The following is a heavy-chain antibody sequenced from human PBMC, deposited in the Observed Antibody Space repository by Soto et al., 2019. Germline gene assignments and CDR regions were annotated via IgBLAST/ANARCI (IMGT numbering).Heavy chain of an antibody. CDR1: GFTFSNFA. Sequence: PGGSLRLSCAASGFTFSNFAMSWVRQAPGKGLEWVSTISGSGDSTYYVDSVKGRFTISRDNAQSSLYLQMNSLRAEDTAVYYCARFTTRYCTNLVCYTGGYYFDYWGQGTLVTAPQ. D-gene: IGHD2-8*01. J-gene: IGHJ4*02. CDR3: ARFTTRYCTNLVCYTGGYYFDY. CDR2: ISGSGDST. V-gene: IGHV3-23*01.